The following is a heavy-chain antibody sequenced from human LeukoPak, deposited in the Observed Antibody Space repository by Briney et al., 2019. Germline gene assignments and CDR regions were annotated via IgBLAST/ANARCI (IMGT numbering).Heavy chain of an antibody. D-gene: IGHD3-10*01. V-gene: IGHV4-59*01. Sequence: SETLSLTCTVSGGSISSYYWSWVRQPPGKGLEWIGYIYYSGSTNYNPSLRSRGTISVDKSKNQFSLKLSSVAAADTAVYYCARHYGSGSYYRKGTVLFDYWGQGTLVTVSS. CDR1: GGSISSYY. CDR2: IYYSGST. J-gene: IGHJ4*02. CDR3: ARHYGSGSYYRKGTVLFDY.